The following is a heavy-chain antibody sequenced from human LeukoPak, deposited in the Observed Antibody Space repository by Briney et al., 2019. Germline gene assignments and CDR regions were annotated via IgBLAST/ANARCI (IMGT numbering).Heavy chain of an antibody. V-gene: IGHV3-30-3*01. Sequence: GGSLRLSCATSGFTFSSYAMHWVRQAPGKGLEWVATISYDGINMYYADSVKGRFTISRDNSKNTLYLQMNSLRAEDTAVYYSARGRNIVATSGYFDYWGQGTLVTVSS. J-gene: IGHJ4*02. CDR2: ISYDGINM. CDR3: ARGRNIVATSGYFDY. CDR1: GFTFSSYA. D-gene: IGHD5-12*01.